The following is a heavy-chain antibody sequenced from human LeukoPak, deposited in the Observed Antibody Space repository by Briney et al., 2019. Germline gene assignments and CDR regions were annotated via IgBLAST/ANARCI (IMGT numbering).Heavy chain of an antibody. CDR2: INWKGDNT. CDR1: ESTFADYG. J-gene: IGHJ4*02. CDR3: ARDLSASWYSLGS. Sequence: GGSLRLSCKDSESTFADYGMSWVRQTPGKGLEWVSGINWKGDNTAYADSVKGRFTISRDNAKNSLYLQMTGLRAEDTALYYCARDLSASWYSLGSWGQGTLVTVSS. V-gene: IGHV3-20*04. D-gene: IGHD6-13*01.